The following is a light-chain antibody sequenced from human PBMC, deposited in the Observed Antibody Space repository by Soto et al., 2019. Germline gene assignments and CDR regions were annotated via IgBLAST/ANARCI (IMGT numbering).Light chain of an antibody. CDR1: SSNIGSNT. Sequence: QSVLTQPPSASGTPGQRVTISCSGSSSNIGSNTVNWYQQLPGTAPKLLIYSNNQRPSGVPDRFSGSKSGTSASLAITGLQSEDEADYYCAAWDDSLNACYVFGTGTKGTVL. CDR3: AAWDDSLNACYV. CDR2: SNN. V-gene: IGLV1-44*01. J-gene: IGLJ1*01.